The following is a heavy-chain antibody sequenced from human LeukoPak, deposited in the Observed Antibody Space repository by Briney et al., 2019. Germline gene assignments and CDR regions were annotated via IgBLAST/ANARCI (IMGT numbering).Heavy chain of an antibody. CDR3: ASYDFWRGYYGY. D-gene: IGHD3-3*01. CDR1: GGSISSYY. J-gene: IGHJ4*02. CDR2: IYYSGST. Sequence: SETLSLTCTVSGGSISSYYWSWIRQPPGKGLEWIGYIYYSGSTNYNPSLKSRVTISVDTSKNQFSLKLSSVTAADTAVYYCASYDFWRGYYGYWGQGTLVTVSS. V-gene: IGHV4-59*01.